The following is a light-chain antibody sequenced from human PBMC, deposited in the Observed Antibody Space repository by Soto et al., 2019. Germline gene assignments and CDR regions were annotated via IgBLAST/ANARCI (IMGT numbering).Light chain of an antibody. CDR3: FSSAGTYTKM. CDR1: SSDVGGYNY. J-gene: IGLJ3*02. CDR2: DVT. V-gene: IGLV2-11*01. Sequence: QSVLTQPRSVSGSPGQSVTISCTGTSSDVGGYNYVSWYQQHPGNAPKLMIYDVTKRPSGVPDRFSGSKSGNTASLTISGLQAEDEADYYCFSSAGTYTKMFGGGTKVTVL.